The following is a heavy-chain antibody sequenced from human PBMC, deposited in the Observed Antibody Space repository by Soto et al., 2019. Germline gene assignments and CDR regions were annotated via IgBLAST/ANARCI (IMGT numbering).Heavy chain of an antibody. CDR1: GFTFDDYA. D-gene: IGHD2-2*01. CDR2: ISWNSGSI. Sequence: GGSLRLSCAASGFTFDDYAMHWVRQAPGKGLEWVSGISWNSGSIGYADSVKGRFTISRDNAKNSLYLQMNSLRAEDTALYYCAKDMENCSSTSCYPSVFDYWGQGTLVTVSS. CDR3: AKDMENCSSTSCYPSVFDY. J-gene: IGHJ4*02. V-gene: IGHV3-9*01.